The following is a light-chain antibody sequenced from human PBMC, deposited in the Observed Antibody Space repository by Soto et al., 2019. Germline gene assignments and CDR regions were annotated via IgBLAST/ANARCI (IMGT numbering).Light chain of an antibody. CDR1: SSDDGGSKY. Sequence: QSALTQPASVSGSPGQSITISCTGTSSDDGGSKYVSWYQQHPGKAPKLMIYEDSNRPSGVSNRFSGSKSGNTASLTISGLQAEDEADYYCSSYTSSSTPVVFGGGTKLTVL. V-gene: IGLV2-14*01. CDR2: EDS. CDR3: SSYTSSSTPVV. J-gene: IGLJ2*01.